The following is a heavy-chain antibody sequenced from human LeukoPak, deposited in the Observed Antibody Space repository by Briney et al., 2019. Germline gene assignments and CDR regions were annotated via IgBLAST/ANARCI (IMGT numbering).Heavy chain of an antibody. J-gene: IGHJ3*02. CDR1: GYSISSGYY. CDR2: MYHSGST. V-gene: IGHV4-38-2*01. CDR3: ARHKTTVDAFDI. D-gene: IGHD4-17*01. Sequence: SETLSLTCAVSGYSISSGYYWVWIRQPPGKGLEWIGSMYHSGSTYYNPSLKSRVTISVDTSKNQFSLKLSSVTAADTAVYYCARHKTTVDAFDIWGQGTMVTVSS.